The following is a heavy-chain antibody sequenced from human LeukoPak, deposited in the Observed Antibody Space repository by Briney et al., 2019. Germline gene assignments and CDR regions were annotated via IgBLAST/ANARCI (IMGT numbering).Heavy chain of an antibody. CDR1: GGTFSSYA. J-gene: IGHJ6*03. CDR2: IIPIFGTA. D-gene: IGHD2-2*01. CDR3: ARGVKDIVVVPAALPGGYYYYYYMDV. Sequence: ASVKVSCKASGGTFSSYAISWVRQAPGQGLEWMGGIIPIFGTANYAQKFQGRVTITTDESTSTAYMELSSLRSEDTAVYYCARGVKDIVVVPAALPGGYYYYYYMDVWGKGTTVTVPS. V-gene: IGHV1-69*05.